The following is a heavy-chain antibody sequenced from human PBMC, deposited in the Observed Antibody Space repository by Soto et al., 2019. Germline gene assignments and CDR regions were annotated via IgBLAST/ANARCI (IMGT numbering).Heavy chain of an antibody. J-gene: IGHJ4*02. Sequence: SVKVSCKPSGGTFSNYAITWVRQAPGQGLEWMGGIIPVTGTEKYAQRLQGRVTITADESTSTAYMELRSLRSDDTAVYFCARDTSNTSGWHTTFDYWGQGTLVTVSS. D-gene: IGHD6-19*01. CDR2: IIPVTGTE. CDR1: GGTFSNYA. V-gene: IGHV1-69*13. CDR3: ARDTSNTSGWHTTFDY.